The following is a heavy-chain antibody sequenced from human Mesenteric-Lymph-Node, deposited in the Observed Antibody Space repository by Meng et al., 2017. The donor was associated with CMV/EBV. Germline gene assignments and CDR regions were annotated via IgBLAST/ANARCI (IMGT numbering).Heavy chain of an antibody. D-gene: IGHD6-19*01. CDR2: IYYSGST. Sequence: SETLSLTCTVSGGSISSYYWSWIRQPPGKGLEWIGYIYYSGSTNYNPSIKSRVTISVDTSKNQFSLKLSSVTAADTAVYYCAGIYSSGWPYFDYWGQGTLVTVSS. J-gene: IGHJ4*02. CDR1: GGSISSYY. CDR3: AGIYSSGWPYFDY. V-gene: IGHV4-59*01.